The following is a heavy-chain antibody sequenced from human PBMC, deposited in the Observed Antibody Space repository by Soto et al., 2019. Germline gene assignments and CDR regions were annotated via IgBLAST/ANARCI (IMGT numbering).Heavy chain of an antibody. D-gene: IGHD3-9*01. V-gene: IGHV1-8*01. J-gene: IGHJ6*03. CDR1: GYTFTSYD. CDR2: MNPNSGNT. CDR3: ARGIRYLYYYYYMDV. Sequence: ASVKVSCKASGYTFTSYDSNWVRQTTGQGLEWMGWMNPNSGNTGYAQKFQGRVTMTRNTSISTAYMELSSLRSEDTAVYYCARGIRYLYYYYYMDVWGKGTTVTVSS.